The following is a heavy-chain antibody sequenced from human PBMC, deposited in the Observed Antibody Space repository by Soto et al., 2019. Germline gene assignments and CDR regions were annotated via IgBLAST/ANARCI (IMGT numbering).Heavy chain of an antibody. V-gene: IGHV4-30-4*01. D-gene: IGHD6-6*01. CDR3: ARSLSSSSGYFDP. CDR1: GDSIGSGDYY. CDR2: IYKSGRT. J-gene: IGHJ5*02. Sequence: TLSLTCAVSGDSIGSGDYYWTWIRQSPGKGLEYIGYIYKSGRTYYNPSLKSRPVISLDTSKNQVFLRLTSLTAADTAMYFCARSLSSSSGYFDPWGQGTLVTVSS.